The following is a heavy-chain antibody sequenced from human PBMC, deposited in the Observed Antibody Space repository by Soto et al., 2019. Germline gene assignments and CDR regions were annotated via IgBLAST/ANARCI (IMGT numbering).Heavy chain of an antibody. Sequence: QLQLQESGPGLVKPSETLSLTCSVSDDSINSDKYYWGWIRQPPGKGLEWIGSIYYRGNAYYNPSLQTRVTISLAKSTRQVSLKLNSVTAADSAVYFCARLEGLATISYYFDFWGPGGLVTVSS. J-gene: IGHJ4*02. D-gene: IGHD5-12*01. CDR2: IYYRGNA. CDR3: ARLEGLATISYYFDF. CDR1: DDSINSDKYY. V-gene: IGHV4-39*01.